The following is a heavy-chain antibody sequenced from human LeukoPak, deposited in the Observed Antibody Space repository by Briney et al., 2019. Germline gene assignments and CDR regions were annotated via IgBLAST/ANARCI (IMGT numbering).Heavy chain of an antibody. J-gene: IGHJ4*02. V-gene: IGHV4-4*07. CDR2: IYTSGST. CDR3: ARGLLYYDFWSGYLASYFDY. CDR1: GGSISSYY. Sequence: SETLSLTCTVSGGSISSYYWSWIRQPAGKGLEWIGRIYTSGSTNYNPSLKSRVTMSVDTSKNQFSLKLSSVAAADTAVYYCARGLLYYDFWSGYLASYFDYWGQGTLVTVSS. D-gene: IGHD3-3*01.